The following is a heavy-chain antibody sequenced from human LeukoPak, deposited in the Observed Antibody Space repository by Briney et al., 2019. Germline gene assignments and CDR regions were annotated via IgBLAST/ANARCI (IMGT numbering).Heavy chain of an antibody. CDR3: AAHSIAAVGYEYYLDY. CDR1: GGSFSGYY. V-gene: IGHV4-34*01. CDR2: INHSGST. D-gene: IGHD6-13*01. Sequence: SETLSLTCAVYGGSFSGYYWSWIRQPPGKGMEWIGEINHSGSTSYNPSLKSRVTISVDTSKNQFSLKLSSVTAADTAVYYCAAHSIAAVGYEYYLDYWGQGTLVTVSS. J-gene: IGHJ4*02.